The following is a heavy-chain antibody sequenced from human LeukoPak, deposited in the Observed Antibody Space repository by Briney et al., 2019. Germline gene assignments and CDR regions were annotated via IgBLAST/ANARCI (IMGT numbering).Heavy chain of an antibody. CDR3: VSYCSGGSRYRDY. V-gene: IGHV4-34*01. D-gene: IGHD2-15*01. J-gene: IGHJ4*02. Sequence: PSETLSLTCAVYGGSFSGYYWSWIRQPPGKGLEWIGEINHSGSTNYNPSLKSRVTISVGTSKNQFSLKLSSVTAADTAVYYCVSYCSGGSRYRDYWGQGTLVTVSS. CDR1: GGSFSGYY. CDR2: INHSGST.